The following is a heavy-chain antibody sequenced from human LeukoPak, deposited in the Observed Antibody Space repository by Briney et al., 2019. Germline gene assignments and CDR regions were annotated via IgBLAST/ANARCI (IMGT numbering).Heavy chain of an antibody. Sequence: GASVKVSCKASGYTFTSYDINWVRQATGQGLEWMGWMNPNSGNTGYAQKFQGRVTITRNTSISTAYMELSSLRSEDTAVYYCATPSGSYYDSSGYYDNFYYWGQGTLVTVSS. CDR2: MNPNSGNT. D-gene: IGHD3-22*01. V-gene: IGHV1-8*03. CDR1: GYTFTSYD. CDR3: ATPSGSYYDSSGYYDNFYY. J-gene: IGHJ4*02.